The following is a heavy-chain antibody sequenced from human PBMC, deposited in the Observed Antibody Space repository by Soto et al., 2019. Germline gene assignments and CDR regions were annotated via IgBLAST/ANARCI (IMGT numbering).Heavy chain of an antibody. V-gene: IGHV1-18*01. D-gene: IGHD2-2*01. CDR3: ASMGPYCSSTSCYYYYGMDV. CDR1: GYTFTSYG. CDR2: ISAYNGNT. J-gene: IGHJ6*02. Sequence: GASVKVSCKASGYTFTSYGISWVRQAPGQGLEWMGWISAYNGNTNYAQKLQGRVTMTTDTSTSTAYMELRSLRSDDTAVYYCASMGPYCSSTSCYYYYGMDVWGQGTTVTVS.